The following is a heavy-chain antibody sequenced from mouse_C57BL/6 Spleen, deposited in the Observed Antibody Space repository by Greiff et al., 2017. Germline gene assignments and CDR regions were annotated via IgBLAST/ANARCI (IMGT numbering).Heavy chain of an antibody. Sequence: QVQLKQSGAELMKPGASVKLSCKATGYTFTGYWIEWVKQRPGHGLEWIGEILPGSGSTNYNEKFKGKATFTADTSSNTAYMQLSSLTTEDSAIYYCARPIRIYDGYPYWNFDVWGTGTTVTVSS. J-gene: IGHJ1*03. V-gene: IGHV1-9*01. D-gene: IGHD2-3*01. CDR2: ILPGSGST. CDR1: GYTFTGYW. CDR3: ARPIRIYDGYPYWNFDV.